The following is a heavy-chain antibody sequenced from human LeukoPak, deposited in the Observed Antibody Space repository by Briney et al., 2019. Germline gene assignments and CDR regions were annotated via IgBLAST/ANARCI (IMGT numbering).Heavy chain of an antibody. V-gene: IGHV3-53*01. Sequence: PGGSLRLSCAASGFTFSTYAMSWVRQAPGKGLEWVSVFYSGGSTYNADSVKGRFTISSDNSKNTLYLQMNSLRAEDTAVYYCARVKEGYYFDYWGQGTLVTVSS. CDR1: GFTFSTYA. CDR3: ARVKEGYYFDY. J-gene: IGHJ4*02. CDR2: FYSGGST.